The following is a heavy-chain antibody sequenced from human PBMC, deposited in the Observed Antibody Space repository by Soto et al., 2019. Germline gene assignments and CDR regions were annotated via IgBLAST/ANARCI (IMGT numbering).Heavy chain of an antibody. V-gene: IGHV3-30*03. D-gene: IGHD5-12*01. CDR1: GFTFSSYG. CDR3: ARPPVEMATITEYFQH. Sequence: PGGSLRLSCAASGFTFSSYGMHWVRQAPGKGLEWVAVISYDGSNKYYADSVKGRFTISRDNSKNTLYLQMNSLRAEDTAVYYCARPPVEMATITEYFQHWGQGTLVIVSS. CDR2: ISYDGSNK. J-gene: IGHJ1*01.